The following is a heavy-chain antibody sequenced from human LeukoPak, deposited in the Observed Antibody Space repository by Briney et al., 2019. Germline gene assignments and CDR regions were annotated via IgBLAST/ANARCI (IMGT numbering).Heavy chain of an antibody. D-gene: IGHD3-10*01. CDR2: ISSSSSYI. V-gene: IGHV3-21*01. CDR3: ARDAILWFGELSD. CDR1: GFIFSNYD. J-gene: IGHJ4*02. Sequence: GGSLRLSCAASGFIFSNYDMHWVRQAPGKGLEWVSSISSSSSYIYYADSVKGRFTISRDNAKNSLYLQMNSLRAEDTAVYYCARDAILWFGELSDWGQGTLVTVSS.